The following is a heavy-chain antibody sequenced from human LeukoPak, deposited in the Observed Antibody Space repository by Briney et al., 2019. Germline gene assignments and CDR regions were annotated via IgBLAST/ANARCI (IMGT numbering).Heavy chain of an antibody. Sequence: SETLSLTCAVYGGSFSGYYWSWIRQPPGKGLEWIGEINHSGSTNYNPSLKSRVTISVDTSKNQFSLKLSSVTAADTAVYYCARHESPSIVVVPAAMGGDYFDYWGQGTLVTVSS. CDR3: ARHESPSIVVVPAAMGGDYFDY. CDR2: INHSGST. V-gene: IGHV4-34*01. J-gene: IGHJ4*02. D-gene: IGHD2-2*01. CDR1: GGSFSGYY.